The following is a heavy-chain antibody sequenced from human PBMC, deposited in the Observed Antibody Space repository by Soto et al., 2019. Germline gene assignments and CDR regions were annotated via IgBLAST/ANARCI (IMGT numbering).Heavy chain of an antibody. Sequence: EVQLVESGGGLVQPGGSLRLSCVASGFSFSNNWMHWVRHAPGKGPVWVSRISADGCDTHYADSVQGRFTISRDNAKNTLYLQMNTLSVEDAAVYYCARFDIAAPPPIWGQGTMVTVSS. CDR3: ARFDIAAPPPI. CDR1: GFSFSNNW. V-gene: IGHV3-74*01. CDR2: ISADGCDT. D-gene: IGHD6-13*01. J-gene: IGHJ3*02.